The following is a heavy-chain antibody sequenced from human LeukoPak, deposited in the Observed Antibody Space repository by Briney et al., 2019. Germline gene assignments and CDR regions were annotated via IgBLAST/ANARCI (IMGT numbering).Heavy chain of an antibody. CDR2: ISSNGGST. CDR1: GFTFSSYA. D-gene: IGHD3-22*01. CDR3: ARDRDTDSSGYYDDYYYMDV. Sequence: PGGSLRVSCAASGFTFSSYAMHWVRQAPGKGLEYVSAISSNGGSTYYAHSVKRRFTISRDNSMHTLYLQISILRAEDMAVYYCARDRDTDSSGYYDDYYYMDVWGKGTTVTVSS. J-gene: IGHJ6*03. V-gene: IGHV3-64*01.